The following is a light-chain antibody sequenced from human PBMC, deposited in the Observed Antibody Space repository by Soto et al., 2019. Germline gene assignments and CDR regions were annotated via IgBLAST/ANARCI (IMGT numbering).Light chain of an antibody. CDR2: GAS. CDR3: QQYFSAPFT. V-gene: IGKV3-20*01. CDR1: QSVSIRF. Sequence: EIVLTQSPGTLSLSPGDRATLSCRTSQSVSIRFLAWYQQKPGQAPRLLFFGASSRATGIPDKFSGSGSGTDFTLTISRLEPEDFTVYYCQQYFSAPFTLGGETRVDIK. J-gene: IGKJ4*01.